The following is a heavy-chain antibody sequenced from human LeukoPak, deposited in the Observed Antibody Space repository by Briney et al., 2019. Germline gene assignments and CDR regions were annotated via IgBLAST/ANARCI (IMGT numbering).Heavy chain of an antibody. Sequence: GGSLRLSCAASGFTFSSYGMHWVRQAPGKGLEWVAFIRYDGSNIYYADSVKGRFTISRDNSKNTLYLQMNSLRAEDTAVYYCARTGGSRWYEGGNYYYYYCMDVWGKGTTVTISS. CDR3: ARTGGSRWYEGGNYYYYYCMDV. CDR2: IRYDGSNI. D-gene: IGHD6-13*01. CDR1: GFTFSSYG. V-gene: IGHV3-30*02. J-gene: IGHJ6*03.